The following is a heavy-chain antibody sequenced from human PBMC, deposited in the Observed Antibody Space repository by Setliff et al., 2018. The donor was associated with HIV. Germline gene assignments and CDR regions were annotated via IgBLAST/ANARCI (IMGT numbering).Heavy chain of an antibody. J-gene: IGHJ5*01. Sequence: ASVKVSCKASGYTFTNYGISWVRQAPGQGLEWMGWINPNGGGTNYAQKFHGRVTMTTDTSISTAYMVLSSLRSEDTAVYYCARAYSNKYWFDSWGQGTLVTVSS. D-gene: IGHD5-12*01. CDR1: GYTFTNYG. V-gene: IGHV1-2*02. CDR3: ARAYSNKYWFDS. CDR2: INPNGGGT.